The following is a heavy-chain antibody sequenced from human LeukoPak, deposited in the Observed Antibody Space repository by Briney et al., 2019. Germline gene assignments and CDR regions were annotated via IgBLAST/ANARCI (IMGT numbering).Heavy chain of an antibody. CDR3: ARELGGYSGYDYRFYFDY. V-gene: IGHV1-69*04. J-gene: IGHJ4*02. Sequence: GASVKVSCKASGGTFSSYAIRWVRQAPGQGPEWMGRIIPILGIANYAQKFQGRVTITADKSTSTAYMELSSLRSEDTAVYYCARELGGYSGYDYRFYFDYWGQGTLVTVSS. CDR1: GGTFSSYA. CDR2: IIPILGIA. D-gene: IGHD5-12*01.